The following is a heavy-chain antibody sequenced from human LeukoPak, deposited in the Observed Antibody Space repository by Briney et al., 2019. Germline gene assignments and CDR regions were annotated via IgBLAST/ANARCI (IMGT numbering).Heavy chain of an antibody. D-gene: IGHD6-6*01. CDR1: GFTFSSYA. CDR2: ISGSGGNT. CDR3: AKGSHGYSSSSADY. Sequence: QPGGSLRLSCAASGFTFSSYALSWVRQAPGKGLEWVSVISGSGGNTYYADSVKGRFTISRDNSKNTLYLQMNSLRVDDTAVYSCAKGSHGYSSSSADYWGQGTLVIVSS. V-gene: IGHV3-23*01. J-gene: IGHJ4*02.